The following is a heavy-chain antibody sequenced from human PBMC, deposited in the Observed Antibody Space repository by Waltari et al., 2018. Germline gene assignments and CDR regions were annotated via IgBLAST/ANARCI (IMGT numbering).Heavy chain of an antibody. CDR3: ARAQYNYMDV. J-gene: IGHJ6*03. CDR1: GFTFSSYS. V-gene: IGHV3-48*02. Sequence: EVQLVESGGGLVQPGGSLRLSCIVAGFTFSSYSMIWVRQAPGKGLECVSLISSTSSNIYYAESVKGRFTISRDNAKNSLYLQMNSLRDEDTAVYYCARAQYNYMDVWGKGTTVTVSS. CDR2: ISSTSSNI.